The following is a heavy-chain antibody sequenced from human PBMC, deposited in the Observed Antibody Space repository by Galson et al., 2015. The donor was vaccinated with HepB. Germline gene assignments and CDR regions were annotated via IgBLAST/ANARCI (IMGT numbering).Heavy chain of an antibody. Sequence: SLRLSCAASGFTFSSYWMHWVRQAPGKGLVWVSRINSDGSSTSYADSVKGRFTISRDNAKNTLYLQMNSLRAEDTAVYYCARVAYCGGDRYYYFDYWGQGTLVTVSS. V-gene: IGHV3-74*01. D-gene: IGHD2-21*02. CDR3: ARVAYCGGDRYYYFDY. J-gene: IGHJ4*02. CDR2: INSDGSST. CDR1: GFTFSSYW.